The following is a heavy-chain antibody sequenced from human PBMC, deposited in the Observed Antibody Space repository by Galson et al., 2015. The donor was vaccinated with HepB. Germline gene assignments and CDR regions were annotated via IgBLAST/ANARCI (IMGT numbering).Heavy chain of an antibody. J-gene: IGHJ3*02. Sequence: SLRLSCAASRFAFSSYNMNWVRQAPGKGLEWVSYISRSSSTIYHADSVKGRFTISRDNAKNSLYLQMDSLRDEDTAVYYCARDRDGSGTYFFPVGFDIWGQGTTVAVSS. CDR1: RFAFSSYN. CDR3: ARDRDGSGTYFFPVGFDI. D-gene: IGHD3-22*01. V-gene: IGHV3-48*02. CDR2: ISRSSSTI.